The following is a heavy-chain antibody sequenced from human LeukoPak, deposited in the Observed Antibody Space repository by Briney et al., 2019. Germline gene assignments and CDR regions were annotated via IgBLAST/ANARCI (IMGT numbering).Heavy chain of an antibody. D-gene: IGHD6-6*01. CDR1: GFTFSSHS. V-gene: IGHV3-21*01. CDR2: ISSSSSHI. J-gene: IGHJ6*03. Sequence: GGTLRLSCAASGFTFSSHSMNWVRQAPGKGLEWVSSISSSSSHIYYADSVKGRFTISRDNAKNSLYLQMNSLRAEDTAVYYCARGGLYSSSSYYYYMDVWGKGTTVSVSS. CDR3: ARGGLYSSSSYYYYMDV.